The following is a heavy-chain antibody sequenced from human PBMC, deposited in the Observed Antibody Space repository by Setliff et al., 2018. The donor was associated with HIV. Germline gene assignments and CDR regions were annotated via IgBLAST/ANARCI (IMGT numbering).Heavy chain of an antibody. CDR2: IHYSGST. D-gene: IGHD1-26*01. J-gene: IGHJ4*02. CDR1: GGSISSPY. V-gene: IGHV4-59*11. CDR3: ARGHGVYSGSYLAVYFDY. Sequence: PSETLSLTCSVSGGSISSPYWSWIRQPPGKGLEWIGYIHYSGSTNYKPSLKSRVTISVDMSKNQVSLKVSSVTAADTAVYYCARGHGVYSGSYLAVYFDYWGQGTLVTVSS.